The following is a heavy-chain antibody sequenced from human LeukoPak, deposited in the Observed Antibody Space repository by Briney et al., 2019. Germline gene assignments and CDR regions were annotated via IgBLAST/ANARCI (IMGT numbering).Heavy chain of an antibody. Sequence: GGSLRLSCAASGFTFSSYAMSWVRQAPGKGREWVSAISGIGGSTYYADSVKGRFTISRDNSKNTRYLQMNSLRAEDTAVYYCAKSAPKDYVWGTSSNEFDYWGQGTLVTVSS. CDR1: GFTFSSYA. J-gene: IGHJ4*02. V-gene: IGHV3-23*01. CDR2: ISGIGGST. CDR3: AKSAPKDYVWGTSSNEFDY. D-gene: IGHD3-16*01.